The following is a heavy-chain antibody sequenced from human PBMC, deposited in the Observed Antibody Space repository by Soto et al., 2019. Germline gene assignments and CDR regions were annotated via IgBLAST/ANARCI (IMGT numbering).Heavy chain of an antibody. CDR2: ISGDGRST. Sequence: EVQLVESGGDLVQPGGSLRLSCAASGFTFSNYPMYWVRQTPGKGLVWVSRISGDGRSTIYADSVKGRFTISGDNARNTLYLQMNTLRAEDTAVYYCGRVGNGEGYYWGQGTLVTVSS. CDR1: GFTFSNYP. J-gene: IGHJ4*02. D-gene: IGHD2-8*01. V-gene: IGHV3-74*01. CDR3: GRVGNGEGYY.